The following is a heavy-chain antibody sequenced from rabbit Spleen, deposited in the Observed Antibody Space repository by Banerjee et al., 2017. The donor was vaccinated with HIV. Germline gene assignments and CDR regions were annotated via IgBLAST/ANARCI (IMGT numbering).Heavy chain of an antibody. V-gene: IGHV1S45*01. CDR3: ARDLDGVIGWNFGW. CDR2: IAGSSSGFT. D-gene: IGHD1-1*01. Sequence: QEQLEESRGRLVQPGGSLTLSCKAYGFTISNYWMNWVRQAPGKGLEWISCIAGSSSGFTYSATWAKGRFTISTTSSTTVTLQMTSLTAADTATYFCARDLDGVIGWNFGWWGPGTLVTVS. J-gene: IGHJ4*01. CDR1: GFTISNYW.